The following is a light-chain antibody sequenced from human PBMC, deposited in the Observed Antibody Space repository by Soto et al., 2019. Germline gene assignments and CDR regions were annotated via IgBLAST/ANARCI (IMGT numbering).Light chain of an antibody. CDR2: DAS. Sequence: EIAMTQSPATLSVSPGERATLSCRTSQSVGSDLAWYQQNPGQAPRLLIYDASTRATGIPARFSGRGSGTEFTLTISSLQSEDFAVYYCQEYVNWPRLTFGGGTKVEIK. V-gene: IGKV3-15*01. J-gene: IGKJ4*01. CDR3: QEYVNWPRLT. CDR1: QSVGSD.